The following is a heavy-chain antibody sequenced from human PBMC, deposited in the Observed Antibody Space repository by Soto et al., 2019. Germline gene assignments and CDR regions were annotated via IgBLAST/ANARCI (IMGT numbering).Heavy chain of an antibody. CDR2: INPSGGIT. CDR3: ARRSIFTWSDAFDI. J-gene: IGHJ3*02. D-gene: IGHD3-3*01. Sequence: QVELVQSGAEVKKPGASVKVSCKAAGYTFTSYYMHWVRQAPGQGLEWMGFINPSGGITTYAQKFQARVTITSDTSTSTVYMELRTLKSEDTAVYYCARRSIFTWSDAFDIWGQATMVTVSA. CDR1: GYTFTSYY. V-gene: IGHV1-46*01.